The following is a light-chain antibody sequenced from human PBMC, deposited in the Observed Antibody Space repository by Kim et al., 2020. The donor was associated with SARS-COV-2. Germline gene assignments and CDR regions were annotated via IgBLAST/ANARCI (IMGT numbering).Light chain of an antibody. CDR3: QVWDSSIEV. V-gene: IGLV3-9*01. J-gene: IGLJ3*02. CDR1: KMGSKN. CDR2: TDR. Sequence: VARGQTSRITCGGDKMGSKNVHWYQQKAGQAPVLVIYTDRKRPSGIPERFSGSNSESTATLTISGAQAGDEAAYYCQVWDSSIEVFGGGTQLTVL.